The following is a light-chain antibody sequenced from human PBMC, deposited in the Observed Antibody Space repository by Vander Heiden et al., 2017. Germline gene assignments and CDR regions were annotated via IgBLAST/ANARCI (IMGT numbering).Light chain of an antibody. V-gene: IGLV2-14*01. CDR3: SSDTSSSTVV. Sequence: QSALTQPASVSGSPGQSITIPCTGTSSDVGGYNYVSWYQQHPGKAPKLMIYDVSNRPSGVSNRFSGSKSGNTASLTISGLQAEDEADYYCSSDTSSSTVVFGGGTKLTVL. J-gene: IGLJ2*01. CDR1: SSDVGGYNY. CDR2: DVS.